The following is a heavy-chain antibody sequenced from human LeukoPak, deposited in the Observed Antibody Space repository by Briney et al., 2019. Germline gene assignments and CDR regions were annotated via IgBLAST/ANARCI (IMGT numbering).Heavy chain of an antibody. J-gene: IGHJ3*02. V-gene: IGHV3-30*03. CDR2: ISYDGSNK. Sequence: GRSLRLSCAASGFTFSSYGMHWVRQAPGKGLEWVAVISYDGSNKYYADSVKGRFTISRDNSKNTLYLQMNSLRAEDTAVYYCCRHDFWSGSAFDIWGQGTMVTVSS. CDR3: CRHDFWSGSAFDI. CDR1: GFTFSSYG. D-gene: IGHD3-3*01.